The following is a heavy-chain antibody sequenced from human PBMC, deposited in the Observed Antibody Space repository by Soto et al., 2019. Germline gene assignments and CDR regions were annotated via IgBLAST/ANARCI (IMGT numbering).Heavy chain of an antibody. CDR2: ISAYNGNT. CDR3: ARVPLAVVVGGEADY. D-gene: IGHD2-15*01. V-gene: IGHV1-18*01. CDR1: GYTFTSYG. J-gene: IGHJ4*02. Sequence: ASVKVSCKASGYTFTSYGISWVRQAPGQGLEWMGWISAYNGNTNYAQKLQGRVTMTTDTSTSTAYMELRSLRSDDTAVYYCARVPLAVVVGGEADYWGQGTLVTVSS.